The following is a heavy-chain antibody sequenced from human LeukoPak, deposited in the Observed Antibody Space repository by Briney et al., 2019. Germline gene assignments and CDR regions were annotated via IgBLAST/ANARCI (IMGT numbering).Heavy chain of an antibody. V-gene: IGHV3-7*01. CDR3: AKWGPHCVGDYCPALDS. CDR1: RFTFSNYW. CDR2: INQDGSKK. D-gene: IGHD2-21*02. J-gene: IGHJ4*02. Sequence: GGSLRLSCVASRFTFSNYWMSWVRQAPGKGLEWVANINQDGSKKPYADSMKGRFTISRDNAKESLYLQLNSLRADDRAVYYCAKWGPHCVGDYCPALDSWGQGTLVTVSS.